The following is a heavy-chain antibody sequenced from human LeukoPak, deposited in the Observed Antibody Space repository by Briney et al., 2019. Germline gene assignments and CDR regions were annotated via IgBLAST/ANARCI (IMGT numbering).Heavy chain of an antibody. V-gene: IGHV3-53*01. CDR2: IYSDGST. Sequence: PGGSLGLSCAASGFIVSTKYMSWVRQAPGKGLEWVSVIYSDGSTSYADSVKGRFTISRDNSKNMLYLQMNSLRAEDTAVYYCVRDDGYSPYDYWGQGTLVTVSS. D-gene: IGHD5-24*01. CDR3: VRDDGYSPYDY. J-gene: IGHJ4*02. CDR1: GFIVSTKY.